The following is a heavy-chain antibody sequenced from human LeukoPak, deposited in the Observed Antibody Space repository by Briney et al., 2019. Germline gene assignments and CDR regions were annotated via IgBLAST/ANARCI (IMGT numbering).Heavy chain of an antibody. CDR1: GGTFSNYA. CDR3: ARWAGYCRITNCYSAFDY. V-gene: IGHV1-69*13. Sequence: SVKVSCKPSGGTFSNYAISWVRQAPGQGLEWMGGITPIFATPSYAQKFQGRVTITADESTSTAYMELSGLRSEDTAVYYCARWAGYCRITNCYSAFDYWGQGTLVTVSS. J-gene: IGHJ4*02. D-gene: IGHD2-2*02. CDR2: ITPIFATP.